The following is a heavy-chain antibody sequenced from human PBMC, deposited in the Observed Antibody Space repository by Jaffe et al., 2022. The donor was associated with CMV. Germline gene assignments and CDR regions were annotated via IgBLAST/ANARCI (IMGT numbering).Heavy chain of an antibody. D-gene: IGHD5-12*01. CDR2: MNPNSGNT. CDR3: ARLPIVATTYYFDY. V-gene: IGHV1-8*01. J-gene: IGHJ4*02. Sequence: QVQLVQSGAEVKKPGASVKVSCKASGYTFTSYDINWVRQATGQGLEWMGWMNPNSGNTGYAQKFQGRVTMTRNTSISTAYMELSSLRSEDTAVYYCARLPIVATTYYFDYWGQGTLVTVSS. CDR1: GYTFTSYD.